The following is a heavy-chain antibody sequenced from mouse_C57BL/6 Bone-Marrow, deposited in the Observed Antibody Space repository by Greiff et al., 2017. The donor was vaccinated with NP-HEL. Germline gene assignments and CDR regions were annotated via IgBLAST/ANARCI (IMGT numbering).Heavy chain of an antibody. CDR2: FWWDDDK. CDR1: GFSLSTLGMG. V-gene: IGHV8-8*01. J-gene: IGHJ4*01. Sequence: LKESGPGILQPSQILSLTRSFSGFSLSTLGMGVGWIRQPSGTGLEWLAYFWWDDDKYYNPALKSRLTISKDTPKNQVYLKIANVDTADTATYYCARELLRYSAMAYWGQGTSVTVSS. D-gene: IGHD1-1*01. CDR3: ARELLRYSAMAY.